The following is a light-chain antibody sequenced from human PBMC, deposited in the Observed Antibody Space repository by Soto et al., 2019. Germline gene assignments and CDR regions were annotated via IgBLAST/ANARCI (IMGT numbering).Light chain of an antibody. CDR3: SSYTDNSTLV. CDR1: SSDVGGYNY. J-gene: IGLJ1*01. Sequence: QSALTQPRSVSGSPGQSVTISCTGTSSDVGGYNYVSWYQQHPDKAPKLILYEVSNRPSGVSNRFSGSKSGNTASLTISGLQTEDGADYYCSSYTDNSTLVFGTGTKLTVL. CDR2: EVS. V-gene: IGLV2-14*01.